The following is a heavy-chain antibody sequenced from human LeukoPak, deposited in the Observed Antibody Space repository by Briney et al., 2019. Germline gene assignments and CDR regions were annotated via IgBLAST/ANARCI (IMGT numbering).Heavy chain of an antibody. J-gene: IGHJ1*01. Sequence: ASVKVSCKASGYTFTGYYMHWVRQAPGQGLEWMGWINPNSGGTNYAQKFQGRVTMTRDTSISTAYMELSRLRSDDTAVYYCARAYYDSSGYYYQEYFQHWGQGTLVTVSS. D-gene: IGHD3-22*01. CDR3: ARAYYDSSGYYYQEYFQH. CDR2: INPNSGGT. CDR1: GYTFTGYY. V-gene: IGHV1-2*02.